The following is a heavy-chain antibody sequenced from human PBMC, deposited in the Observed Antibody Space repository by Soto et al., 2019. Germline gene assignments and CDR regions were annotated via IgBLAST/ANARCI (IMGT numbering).Heavy chain of an antibody. CDR1: GGSVSSGSYY. J-gene: IGHJ5*02. CDR2: IYYSGST. Sequence: ASETLSLTCTVSGGSVSSGSYYWSWIRQPPGKGLEWIGYIYYSGSTNYNPSLKSRVTISVDTSKNQFSLKLSSVTAADTAVYYCARDLPIAAAGSGWFDPWGQGTLVTVSS. D-gene: IGHD6-25*01. CDR3: ARDLPIAAAGSGWFDP. V-gene: IGHV4-61*01.